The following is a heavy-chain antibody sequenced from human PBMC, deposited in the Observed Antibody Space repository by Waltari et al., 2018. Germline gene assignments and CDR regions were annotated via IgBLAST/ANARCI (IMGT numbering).Heavy chain of an antibody. CDR3: ARGVSYNWFDP. Sequence: QVQLVQSGAEVKKPGSSVKVSCKASGGTFSSYAISWVRQAPGQGLEWMGGINPNSVGTNYAQKFQGRATMTRDTSSSTAYRELGRLRSDDPAVYYCARGVSYNWFDPWGQGTLVTVSS. V-gene: IGHV1-2*02. CDR2: INPNSVGT. D-gene: IGHD1-26*01. J-gene: IGHJ5*02. CDR1: GGTFSSYA.